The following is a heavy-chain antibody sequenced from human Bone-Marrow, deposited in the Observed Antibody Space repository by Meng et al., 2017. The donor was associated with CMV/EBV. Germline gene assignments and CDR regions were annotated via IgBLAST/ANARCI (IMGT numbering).Heavy chain of an antibody. CDR1: GGSFSGHY. CDR3: ARNQAPEDTVAL. D-gene: IGHD1-14*01. CDR2: INHAGNT. Sequence: GSLRLSCAVYGGSFSGHYWSWIRQPPGMGLEWIGEINHAGNTYYNPSLKSRVTISVDTSRNQFSLKVSAVTAADTAVYYCARNQAPEDTVALWGQGTRVTGSS. V-gene: IGHV4-34*01. J-gene: IGHJ3*01.